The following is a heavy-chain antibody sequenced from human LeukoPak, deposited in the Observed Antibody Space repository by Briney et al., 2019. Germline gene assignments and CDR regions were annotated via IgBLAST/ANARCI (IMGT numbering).Heavy chain of an antibody. J-gene: IGHJ4*02. CDR1: GYTFTSYG. D-gene: IGHD1-26*01. CDR3: ARDLDIVGAISFDY. CDR2: ISAYNGNT. Sequence: SVKVSCKASGYTFTSYGISWVRQAPGQGLEWMGWISAYNGNTNYAQKLQGRVTMTTDTSTSTAYMELRSMRSDDTAVYYCARDLDIVGAISFDYWGQGTLVTVSS. V-gene: IGHV1-18*01.